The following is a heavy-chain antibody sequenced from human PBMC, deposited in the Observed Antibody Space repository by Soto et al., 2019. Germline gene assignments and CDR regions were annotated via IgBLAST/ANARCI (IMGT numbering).Heavy chain of an antibody. V-gene: IGHV3-15*07. CDR1: GFTFSNAW. CDR3: TTEYYYDSSGYYVDAFDI. Sequence: GGSLRLSCAASGFTFSNAWMNWVRQAPGKGLEWVGRIKSKTDGGTTDYAAPVKGRFTISRDDSKNTLYLQMNSLKTEDTAVYYCTTEYYYDSSGYYVDAFDIWGQGTMVTVSS. CDR2: IKSKTDGGTT. D-gene: IGHD3-22*01. J-gene: IGHJ3*02.